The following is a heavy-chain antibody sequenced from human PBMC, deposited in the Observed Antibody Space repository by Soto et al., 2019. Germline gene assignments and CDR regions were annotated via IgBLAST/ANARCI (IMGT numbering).Heavy chain of an antibody. Sequence: QVQLVESGGGVVQPGRSLRLSCAASGFTFSSYGMHWVRQAPGKGLEWVAVISYDGSNKYYADSVKGRFTISRDNSKNTLYLQMNSLRAEDTAVYYCAKDSGGGRYPDAFDIWGQGTMVTVSS. CDR2: ISYDGSNK. V-gene: IGHV3-30*18. CDR1: GFTFSSYG. J-gene: IGHJ3*02. D-gene: IGHD1-26*01. CDR3: AKDSGGGRYPDAFDI.